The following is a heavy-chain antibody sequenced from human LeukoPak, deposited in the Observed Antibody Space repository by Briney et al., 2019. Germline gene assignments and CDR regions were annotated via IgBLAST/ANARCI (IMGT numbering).Heavy chain of an antibody. J-gene: IGHJ5*02. Sequence: GGSLRLSCAASGFTFSSYSMNWVRQAPGKGLEWVSSISSSSSYIYYADSVKGRFTISRDNAKNSLYLQMNSQRAEDTAVYYCARDLGGYFDWNKNWFDPWGQGTLVTVSS. CDR1: GFTFSSYS. CDR3: ARDLGGYFDWNKNWFDP. V-gene: IGHV3-21*01. D-gene: IGHD3-9*01. CDR2: ISSSSSYI.